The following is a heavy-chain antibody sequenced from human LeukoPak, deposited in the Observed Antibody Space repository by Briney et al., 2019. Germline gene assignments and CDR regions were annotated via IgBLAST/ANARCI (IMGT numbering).Heavy chain of an antibody. CDR2: INPNSGGT. CDR1: GYTFSGYY. V-gene: IGHV1-2*02. CDR3: ALIGDHAWFDP. Sequence: EASVKVSCKASGYTFSGYYIFWVRRAPGQGLEWMGWINPNSGGTNYAPEFQGRLTMTRDTSITTVYMELSTLRSDDTAVYYCALIGDHAWFDPWGQGTLVTVSP. D-gene: IGHD3-10*01. J-gene: IGHJ5*02.